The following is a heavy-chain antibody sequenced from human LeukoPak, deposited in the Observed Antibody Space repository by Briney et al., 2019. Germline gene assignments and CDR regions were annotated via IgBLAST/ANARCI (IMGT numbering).Heavy chain of an antibody. CDR1: GGSISPYF. Sequence: PSETLSLTCTVSGGSISPYFWSWIRQPPGKGLEWIGYIYYSGSTNYNPFLKSRVTISVDMSKNQFSLKLSSVTAADTAVYYCARHYPNHRYDTSGYYFGGSDYWGQGTLVTVSS. CDR3: ARHYPNHRYDTSGYYFGGSDY. CDR2: IYYSGST. J-gene: IGHJ4*02. V-gene: IGHV4-59*08. D-gene: IGHD3-22*01.